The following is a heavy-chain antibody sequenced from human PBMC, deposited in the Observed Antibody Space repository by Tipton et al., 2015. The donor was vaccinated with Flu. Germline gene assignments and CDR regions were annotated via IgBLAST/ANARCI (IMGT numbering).Heavy chain of an antibody. V-gene: IGHV4-34*01. Sequence: TLSLTCAVYGGSFSGYYWSWIRQPPGKGLEWIGEINHSGSTNYNPSLKSRVTISVDTSKNQFSLKLSSVTAADTAVYYCARGTSCYHYWGQGTLVTVSS. CDR2: INHSGST. J-gene: IGHJ4*02. D-gene: IGHD2-2*01. CDR3: ARGTSCYHY. CDR1: GGSFSGYY.